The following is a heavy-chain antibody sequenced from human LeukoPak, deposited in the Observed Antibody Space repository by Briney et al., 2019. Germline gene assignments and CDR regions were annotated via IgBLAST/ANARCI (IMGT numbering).Heavy chain of an antibody. J-gene: IGHJ4*02. CDR3: ARALTGDMDY. D-gene: IGHD7-27*01. CDR1: GGTFSSYA. V-gene: IGHV1-69*04. CDR2: IIPILGTA. Sequence: ASVKVSCKASGGTFSSYAISWVRQAPGQGLEWMGRIIPILGTANYAQKFQGRVTITADKSTSTAYMELSSLRSEDTAVYYCARALTGDMDYWGQGTLVTVSS.